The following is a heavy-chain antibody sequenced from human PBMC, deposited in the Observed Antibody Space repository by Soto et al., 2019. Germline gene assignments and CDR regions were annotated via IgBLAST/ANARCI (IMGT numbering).Heavy chain of an antibody. J-gene: IGHJ4*02. Sequence: PGGSLRLSCAASGFIFSSYTMHWVRQAPGKGLEWVGVITYDGSNQYYADSVKGRFTISRDNSRNMLFLQMNSLRAEDTAVYYCAKAFYSSDRGEVFDYWGQGTLVTVSS. CDR2: ITYDGSNQ. CDR3: AKAFYSSDRGEVFDY. V-gene: IGHV3-30-3*01. CDR1: GFIFSSYT. D-gene: IGHD6-19*01.